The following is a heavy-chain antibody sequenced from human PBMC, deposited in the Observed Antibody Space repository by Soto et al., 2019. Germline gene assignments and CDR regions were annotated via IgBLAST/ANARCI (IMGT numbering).Heavy chain of an antibody. V-gene: IGHV3-48*02. CDR1: GFTFSSYS. J-gene: IGHJ4*02. D-gene: IGHD3-10*01. CDR3: ARDEDLWFGELFVY. CDR2: ISSSSSTI. Sequence: EVQLVESGGGLVQPGGSLRLSCAASGFTFSSYSMNWVRQAPGKGLEWVSYISSSSSTIYYADSVKGRFTISRDNAKNSLYLQMNSLRDEDTAVYYCARDEDLWFGELFVYWGQGTLVTVSS.